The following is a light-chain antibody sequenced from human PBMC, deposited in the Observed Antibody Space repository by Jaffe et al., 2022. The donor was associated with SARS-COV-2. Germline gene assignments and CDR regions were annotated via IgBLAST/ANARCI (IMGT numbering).Light chain of an antibody. V-gene: IGKV1-39*01. CDR1: RTISNY. J-gene: IGKJ1*01. CDR2: AAS. Sequence: DIQMTQSPSSLSASVGDRVTISCRASRTISNYLNWYQQKSGMAPRLLIYAASSLQSGVPSRFSGSASGTDFTLTISSLQPEDFATYYCQQSYDLPRTFGQGTKVEVK. CDR3: QQSYDLPRT.